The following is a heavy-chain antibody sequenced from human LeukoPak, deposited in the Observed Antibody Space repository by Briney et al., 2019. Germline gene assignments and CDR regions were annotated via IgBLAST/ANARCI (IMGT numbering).Heavy chain of an antibody. Sequence: PSETLSLTCTVSGGSISSYYWSWIRQPAGKGLEWIGRIYTSGSTNYNPSLKSRVTMSVDTSKNQFSLKLSSVTAADTAVYYCARDTLYLGYYYYYMDVWGKGTTVTVSS. CDR1: GGSISSYY. J-gene: IGHJ6*03. V-gene: IGHV4-4*07. CDR2: IYTSGST. CDR3: ARDTLYLGYYYYYMDV.